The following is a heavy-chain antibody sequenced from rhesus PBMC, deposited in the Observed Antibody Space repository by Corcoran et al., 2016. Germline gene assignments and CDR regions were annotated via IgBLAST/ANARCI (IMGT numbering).Heavy chain of an antibody. CDR3: ARLQYYYFDY. J-gene: IGHJ4*01. CDR2: ISGSSGST. Sequence: QVQLQESGPGLVKPSEILSLTCVVIGGSSSGGFEWSWIRQPPGKGLEGIGYISGSSGSTNYHPSLRNRVTLSKDTSKNQVSLNLKSVTAADTAVYYCARLQYYYFDYWGQGVLVTVSS. V-gene: IGHV4-76*01. CDR1: GGSSSGGFE. D-gene: IGHD4-23*01.